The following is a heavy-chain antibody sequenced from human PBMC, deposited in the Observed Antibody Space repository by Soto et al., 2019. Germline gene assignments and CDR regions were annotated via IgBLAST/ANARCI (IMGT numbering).Heavy chain of an antibody. CDR3: SRENWFQDY. CDR1: GFTFNVYY. J-gene: IGHJ4*02. Sequence: VGSLRLSCAASGFTFNVYYMTWVRQAPGKGLEWVASIKNDGSEQYYVDSVKGRFTISRDNAKNSLYLQMNSLRAGDTALYYCSRENWFQDYWGQGTLVTVSS. CDR2: IKNDGSEQ. D-gene: IGHD3-10*01. V-gene: IGHV3-7*03.